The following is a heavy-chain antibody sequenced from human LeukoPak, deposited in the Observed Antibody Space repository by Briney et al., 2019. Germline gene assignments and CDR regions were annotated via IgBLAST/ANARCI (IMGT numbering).Heavy chain of an antibody. CDR1: GGSISIDNW. J-gene: IGHJ3*02. V-gene: IGHV4-4*02. CDR3: ARDIHYGSQGARDALDI. CDR2: IYHSGST. Sequence: SETLSLTCAVSGGSISIDNWWSWVRQPPGKGLEWIGEIYHSGSTNYNPSLKSRVTMSVDKSKNQFSLNLSSVTAAGTALYYCARDIHYGSQGARDALDIWGQGTMVTVSS. D-gene: IGHD3-10*01.